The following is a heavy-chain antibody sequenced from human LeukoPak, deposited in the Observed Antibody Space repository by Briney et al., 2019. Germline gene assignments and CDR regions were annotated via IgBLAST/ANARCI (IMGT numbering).Heavy chain of an antibody. CDR3: AKGKYSSGGVPDY. D-gene: IGHD6-19*01. V-gene: IGHV3-23*01. CDR1: EFTFSSHA. Sequence: GGPLRLSCVASEFTFSSHAMNWVRQAPGKGLEWVSSISGGGESTYYADSVKGRFTVSRDNSKNTLYLQINSLRGEDTAVYYCAKGKYSSGGVPDYWGQGTLVTVSS. J-gene: IGHJ4*02. CDR2: ISGGGEST.